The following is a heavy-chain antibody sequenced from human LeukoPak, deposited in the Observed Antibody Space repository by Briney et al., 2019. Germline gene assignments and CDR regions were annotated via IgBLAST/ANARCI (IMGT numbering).Heavy chain of an antibody. CDR1: GYSFTSYW. J-gene: IGHJ4*02. Sequence: RGESLKISCEGSGYSFTSYWIGWVRQMPGKGLEWMGIIYPGDSDTRYSPSFQGQVTISADKSISTAYLQWSSLKASDTAMYYCARRSGVATILFDYWGQGTLVTVSS. CDR3: ARRSGVATILFDY. D-gene: IGHD5-12*01. V-gene: IGHV5-51*01. CDR2: IYPGDSDT.